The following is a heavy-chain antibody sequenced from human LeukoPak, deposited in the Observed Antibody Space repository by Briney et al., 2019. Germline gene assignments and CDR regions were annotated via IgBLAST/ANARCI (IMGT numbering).Heavy chain of an antibody. CDR3: ARVSADNRHAIGFFFDS. CDR1: GFTFSSYW. J-gene: IGHJ4*02. V-gene: IGHV3-74*01. Sequence: PGGSLRLSCAASGFTFSSYWMHCVRQAPGKGLVWVSRINSDGSSTSYADSVKGRFTISRDNSKNTLYLEVNSLRAEDTAVYYCARVSADNRHAIGFFFDSWGQGTLVTVSS. D-gene: IGHD1-1*01. CDR2: INSDGSST.